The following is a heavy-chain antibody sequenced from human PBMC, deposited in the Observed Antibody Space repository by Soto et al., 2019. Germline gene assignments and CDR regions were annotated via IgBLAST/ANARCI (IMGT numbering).Heavy chain of an antibody. CDR1: GGSISSSGYY. CDR3: ARGTTTVTTHNWFDP. V-gene: IGHV4-39*01. J-gene: IGHJ5*02. Sequence: SETLSLTCTVSGGSISSSGYYWGWIRQPPGKGLEWIGSIYYSGSTYYNPSLKSRVTISVDTSKNQFSLKLSSVTAADTAVYYCARGTTTVTTHNWFDPWGQGTLVTVSS. D-gene: IGHD4-17*01. CDR2: IYYSGST.